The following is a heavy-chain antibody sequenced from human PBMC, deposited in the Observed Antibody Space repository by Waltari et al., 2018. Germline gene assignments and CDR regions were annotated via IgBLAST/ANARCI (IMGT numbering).Heavy chain of an antibody. CDR3: ARDSWNNIWHRDY. CDR2: IIGGGSTT. D-gene: IGHD1-1*01. J-gene: IGHJ4*02. V-gene: IGHV3-23*01. Sequence: EVQLLESGGDLVQPGESLRLSCAASGFTFGSYAMSWVRQGPGGGLEWVSTIIGGGSTTFYAGSVKGRFTVSRDNSKNTLYLQINSLRVDDTAVYYCARDSWNNIWHRDYWGQGTLVTVSS. CDR1: GFTFGSYA.